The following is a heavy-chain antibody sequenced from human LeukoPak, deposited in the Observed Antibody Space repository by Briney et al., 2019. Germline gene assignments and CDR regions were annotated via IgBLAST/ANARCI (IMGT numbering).Heavy chain of an antibody. CDR2: SNTNTGNP. Sequence: ASVKVSCKASGYTFTSYAMNWVRQAPGQGREWMGWSNTNTGNPTYAQGFTGRFVFSLDTSVSTPYLQITSLNAEDTAVYSCARSTTYYYGSGTIRGFDYWGPGNLVTASS. V-gene: IGHV7-4-1*02. D-gene: IGHD3-10*01. CDR1: GYTFTSYA. CDR3: ARSTTYYYGSGTIRGFDY. J-gene: IGHJ4*01.